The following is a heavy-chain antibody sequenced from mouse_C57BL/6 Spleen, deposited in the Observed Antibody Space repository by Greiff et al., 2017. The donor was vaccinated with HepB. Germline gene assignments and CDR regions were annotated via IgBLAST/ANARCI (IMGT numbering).Heavy chain of an antibody. CDR3: SRYDYYGSSPVY. CDR1: GFTFTDYY. CDR2: FRNKANGYTT. V-gene: IGHV7-3*01. J-gene: IGHJ2*01. Sequence: VMLVESGGGLVQPGGSLSLSCAASGFTFTDYYMSWVRQPPGKALEWLGFFRNKANGYTTGYSASVKGRFTISRDNSQSILYLQMNALRAEDSATYYFSRYDYYGSSPVYWSQGDTLTVSS. D-gene: IGHD1-1*01.